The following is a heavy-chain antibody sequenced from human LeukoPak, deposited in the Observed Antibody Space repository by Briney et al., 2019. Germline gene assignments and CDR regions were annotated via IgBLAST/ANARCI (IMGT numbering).Heavy chain of an antibody. V-gene: IGHV4-34*01. CDR2: INHGGST. Sequence: PSETLSLTCAVYGGSFSGYYWSWIRQPPGKGLEWIGEINHGGSTNYNPSLKSRVTISVDTSKNQFSLKLSSVTAADTAVYYCVSFRDTAMVSVDYWGQGTLVTVSS. D-gene: IGHD5-18*01. J-gene: IGHJ4*02. CDR1: GGSFSGYY. CDR3: VSFRDTAMVSVDY.